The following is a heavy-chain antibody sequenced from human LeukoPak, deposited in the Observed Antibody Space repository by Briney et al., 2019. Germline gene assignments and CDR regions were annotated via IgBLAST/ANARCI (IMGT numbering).Heavy chain of an antibody. D-gene: IGHD6-13*01. CDR1: GFTFSSNG. CDR2: IRYDGSNK. CDR3: AKEVKQQLGYFDY. J-gene: IGHJ4*02. V-gene: IGHV3-30*02. Sequence: GGSLRLSCAASGFTFSSNGMHWVRQAPGKGLEWVAIIRYDGSNKYYADSVKGRFTISRDNSKNTLYLQMNSLRAEDTAVYYCAKEVKQQLGYFDYWGQGTLVTVSS.